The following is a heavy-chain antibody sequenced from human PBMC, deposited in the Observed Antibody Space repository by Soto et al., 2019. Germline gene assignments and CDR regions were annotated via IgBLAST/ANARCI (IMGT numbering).Heavy chain of an antibody. Sequence: GGSLRLSCAASGFTFSSYAMHWVRQAPGKGLEWVAVISYDGSNKYYADSVKGRFTISRDNSKNTLYLQMNSLRAEDTAVYYCRANDFWSGYSPDAFDIWGQGTMVTVSS. CDR3: RANDFWSGYSPDAFDI. V-gene: IGHV3-30-3*01. CDR1: GFTFSSYA. CDR2: ISYDGSNK. J-gene: IGHJ3*02. D-gene: IGHD3-3*01.